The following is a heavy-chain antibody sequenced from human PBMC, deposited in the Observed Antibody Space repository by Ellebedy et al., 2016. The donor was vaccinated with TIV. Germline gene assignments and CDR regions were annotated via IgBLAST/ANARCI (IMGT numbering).Heavy chain of an antibody. CDR1: GYTFTSYD. CDR3: ARDGGSYSDFDY. CDR2: MNPNSGHT. J-gene: IGHJ4*02. Sequence: AASVTVSCKASGYTFTSYDINWMRQATGQGLEWMAWMNPNSGHTGYAQKFQGRVTMTRNTSISTAYMELSSLRAEDTAVYYCARDGGSYSDFDYWGQGTLVTVSS. D-gene: IGHD1-26*01. V-gene: IGHV1-8*01.